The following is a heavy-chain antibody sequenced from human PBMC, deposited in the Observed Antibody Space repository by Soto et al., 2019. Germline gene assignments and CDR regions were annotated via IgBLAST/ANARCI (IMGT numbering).Heavy chain of an antibody. Sequence: QLQLQESGPGLVKPSETLSLTCTVSGGSISSSSYYWGWIRQPPGKGLEWIGSIYSSGSTYYNPSLKSRVTISVDTSKNQFSLKLSSVTAADTAVYYCARGRKVYTSTSYVDWGQGTLVTVSS. CDR3: ARGRKVYTSTSYVD. V-gene: IGHV4-39*01. D-gene: IGHD6-13*01. J-gene: IGHJ4*02. CDR1: GGSISSSSYY. CDR2: IYSSGST.